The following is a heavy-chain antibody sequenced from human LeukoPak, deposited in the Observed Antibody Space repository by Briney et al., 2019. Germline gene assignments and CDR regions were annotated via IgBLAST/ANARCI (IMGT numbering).Heavy chain of an antibody. CDR1: RYTFTSYD. Sequence: SVKVSCKASRYTFTSYDINWVRQATGQGLEWMGWMNPNSGNTGYAQKFQGRVTMTRNTSISTAYMELSSLRSEDTAVYYCARKNYGSNRWFDPWGQGTLVTVSS. CDR2: MNPNSGNT. D-gene: IGHD4/OR15-4a*01. CDR3: ARKNYGSNRWFDP. V-gene: IGHV1-8*01. J-gene: IGHJ5*02.